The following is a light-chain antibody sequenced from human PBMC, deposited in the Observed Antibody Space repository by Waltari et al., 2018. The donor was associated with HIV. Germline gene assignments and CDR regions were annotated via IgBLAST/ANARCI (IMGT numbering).Light chain of an antibody. CDR2: EVT. J-gene: IGLJ2*01. V-gene: IGLV2-8*01. CDR1: NSDIGSYGY. Sequence: QSALSHPPSPSGSPRQSVPLSCTGSNSDIGSYGYVWRYQLHPGKAAQLVISEVTKRRSAVSARLSCAKSANSGSLIVTRLQEEDDADYYCSSFSDRDGFDVLFGGGTRLTVL. CDR3: SSFSDRDGFDVL.